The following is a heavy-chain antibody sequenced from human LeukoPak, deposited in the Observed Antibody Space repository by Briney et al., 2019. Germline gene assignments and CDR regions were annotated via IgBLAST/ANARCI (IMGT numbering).Heavy chain of an antibody. CDR3: ARGSVRGVIISRRLDAFDI. Sequence: KTSETLSLTCTVSGGSISSYYWSWIRQPPGKGLEWIGYIYYSGSTNYNPSLKSRVTISVDTSKNQFSLKLSSVTAADTAVYYCARGSVRGVIISRRLDAFDIWDQGTMVTVSS. CDR1: GGSISSYY. V-gene: IGHV4-59*01. J-gene: IGHJ3*02. CDR2: IYYSGST. D-gene: IGHD3-10*01.